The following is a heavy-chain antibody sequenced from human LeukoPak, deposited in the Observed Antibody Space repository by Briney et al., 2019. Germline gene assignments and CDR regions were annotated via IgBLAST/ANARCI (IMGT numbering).Heavy chain of an antibody. CDR1: GGSISRSSFY. J-gene: IGHJ6*03. CDR3: ARARIYCSSTSCYPPYYMDV. D-gene: IGHD2-2*01. CDR2: IYTRGNP. Sequence: SEPLSLTCTVSGGSISRSSFYWSWIRQPAGKGLEWFGRIYTRGNPNYNHSLQSRASIPIDTTKNQSSLKLSSVTAADTAVYYCARARIYCSSTSCYPPYYMDVWGKGTTVTVSS. V-gene: IGHV4-61*02.